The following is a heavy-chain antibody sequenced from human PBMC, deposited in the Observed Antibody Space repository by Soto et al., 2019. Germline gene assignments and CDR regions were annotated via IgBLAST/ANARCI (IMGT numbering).Heavy chain of an antibody. CDR2: ISHTGGST. D-gene: IGHD6-13*01. Sequence: EVQLLESGGGLVQPGGSLRLSCAASGFTFSSYAMSWVRQAPGKGLEWVSVISHTGGSTYYADSVKGRFTISRDNSKNTLFLQMTSLRAEDTAVYSCAKGFSSSGGVDYWGQGTLVTVSS. CDR3: AKGFSSSGGVDY. CDR1: GFTFSSYA. J-gene: IGHJ4*02. V-gene: IGHV3-23*01.